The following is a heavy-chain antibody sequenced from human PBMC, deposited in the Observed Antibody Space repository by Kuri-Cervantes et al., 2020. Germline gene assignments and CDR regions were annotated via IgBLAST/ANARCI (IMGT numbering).Heavy chain of an antibody. D-gene: IGHD3-10*01. V-gene: IGHV3-30-3*01. J-gene: IGHJ6*02. CDR3: AREDTMVRGVIRSPGYDYYYGMDV. Sequence: GESLKISCAASGFTFSGYAMHWVRQAPGKGLEWVAVISYDGSNKYYADSVKGRFTISRDNSKNTLYLQMNSLRAEDTAVYYCAREDTMVRGVIRSPGYDYYYGMDVWCQGTTVTVSS. CDR2: ISYDGSNK. CDR1: GFTFSGYA.